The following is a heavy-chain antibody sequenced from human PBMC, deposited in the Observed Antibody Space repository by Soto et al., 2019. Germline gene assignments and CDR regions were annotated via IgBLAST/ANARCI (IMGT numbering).Heavy chain of an antibody. CDR2: INAGNGNT. J-gene: IGHJ4*02. CDR3: ASESYGGEFHY. CDR1: GYTFTSYA. Sequence: QVQLVQSGAEEKKPGASVKVSCKASGYTFTSYAMHWVRQPPGQRLEWMGWINAGNGNTKYSQKFHGRVTITRDTSARTAYMDLSSLSSEDTAVYYCASESYGGEFHYLGQGTLVTVSS. V-gene: IGHV1-3*05. D-gene: IGHD4-17*01.